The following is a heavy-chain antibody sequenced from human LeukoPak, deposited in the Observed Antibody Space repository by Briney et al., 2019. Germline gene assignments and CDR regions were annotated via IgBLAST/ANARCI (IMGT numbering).Heavy chain of an antibody. J-gene: IGHJ4*02. CDR3: TTDLGGSYDILDFYDY. D-gene: IGHD3-9*01. CDR2: IKSKTDGGTT. CDR1: GFTFSNVW. V-gene: IGHV3-15*01. Sequence: PGGSLRLSCAASGFTFSNVWMSWVRQAPGKGLEWVGRIKSKTDGGTTDYAAPVKGRFTISRDDSKNTLYLQMNSLKTEDTAVYYCTTDLGGSYDILDFYDYWGQGTLVTVSS.